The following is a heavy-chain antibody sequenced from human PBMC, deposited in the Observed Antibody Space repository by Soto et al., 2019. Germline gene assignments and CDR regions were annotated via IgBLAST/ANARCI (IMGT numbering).Heavy chain of an antibody. CDR3: AARAQMATSPIAFFDY. CDR2: INHSGST. V-gene: IGHV4-34*01. CDR1: GGSFSGYY. J-gene: IGHJ4*02. D-gene: IGHD5-12*01. Sequence: QVQLQQWGAGLLKPSETLFLTCAVYGGSFSGYYWSWIRQPPGKGLEWIGEINHSGSTNYNPSLKSRVTISVDTSKNQFSLKLSSVTAADTAVYYCAARAQMATSPIAFFDYWGQGTLVTVSS.